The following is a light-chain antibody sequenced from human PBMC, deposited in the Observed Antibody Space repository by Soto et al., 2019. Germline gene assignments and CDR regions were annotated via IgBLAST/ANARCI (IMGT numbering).Light chain of an antibody. V-gene: IGLV2-14*01. CDR3: SSYTSDSSYV. CDR1: SSDVGLYDY. CDR2: AVS. Sequence: QSALAQPASVSGSPGQSITISCTGTSSDVGLYDYVSWYQQHPGKAPQRMIYAVSNRPSGVSNRFSASKSGNTASLFISGLQAEDEADYYCSSYTSDSSYVIGSGTKVTAL. J-gene: IGLJ1*01.